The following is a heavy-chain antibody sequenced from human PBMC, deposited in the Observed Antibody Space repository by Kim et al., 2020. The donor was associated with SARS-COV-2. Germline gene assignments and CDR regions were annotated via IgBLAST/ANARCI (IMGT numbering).Heavy chain of an antibody. Sequence: GGSLRLSCAASGFTFGSYAMSWVRQAPGKGLEWVSGISGSGGSTYYADSVKGRFTISRDNSRNTLYLQMNSLRAEDTAVYYCAKDTIYGMDVWGQGTTVTVSS. CDR1: GFTFGSYA. V-gene: IGHV3-23*01. CDR3: AKDTIYGMDV. J-gene: IGHJ6*02. CDR2: ISGSGGST.